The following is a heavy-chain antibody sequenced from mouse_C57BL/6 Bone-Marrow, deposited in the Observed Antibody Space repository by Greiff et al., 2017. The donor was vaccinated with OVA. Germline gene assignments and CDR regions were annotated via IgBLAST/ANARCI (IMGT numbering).Heavy chain of an antibody. V-gene: IGHV14-2*01. CDR1: GFNIKDYY. D-gene: IGHD1-1*01. Sequence: EVHLVESGAELVKPGASVKLSCTASGFNIKDYYMHWVKQRTEQGLEWLGRIDPEDGETKYAPKFQGKATITADTSSNTAYLQLSSLTSEDTAVYYCASSSYCWYFDVWGTGTTVTVSS. CDR2: IDPEDGET. CDR3: ASSSYCWYFDV. J-gene: IGHJ1*03.